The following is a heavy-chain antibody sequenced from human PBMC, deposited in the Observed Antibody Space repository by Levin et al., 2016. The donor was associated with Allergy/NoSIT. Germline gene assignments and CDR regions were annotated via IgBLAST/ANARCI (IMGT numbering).Heavy chain of an antibody. CDR1: GGSVSSGSYY. J-gene: IGHJ4*02. V-gene: IGHV4-61*01. D-gene: IGHD1-26*01. Sequence: SETLSLTCTVSGGSVSSGSYYWSWIRQPPGKGLEWIGYIYYSGSTNYNPSLKSRVTISVDTSKNQFSLKLSSVTAADTAVYYCARTRVYWGVDYWGQGTLVTVSS. CDR3: ARTRVYWGVDY. CDR2: IYYSGST.